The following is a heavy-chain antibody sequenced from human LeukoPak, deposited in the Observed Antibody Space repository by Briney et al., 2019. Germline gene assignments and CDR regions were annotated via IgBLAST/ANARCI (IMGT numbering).Heavy chain of an antibody. CDR2: ISSSGSTI. CDR3: AELGITMIGGV. J-gene: IGHJ6*04. CDR1: GFTFSHYN. D-gene: IGHD3-10*02. V-gene: IGHV3-48*03. Sequence: PGGSLRLSCAASGFTFSHYNMHWVRQAPGKGLEWVSYISSSGSTIYYADSVKGRFTISRDNAKNSLYLQTNSLRAEDTAVYYCAELGITMIGGVWGKGTTVTISS.